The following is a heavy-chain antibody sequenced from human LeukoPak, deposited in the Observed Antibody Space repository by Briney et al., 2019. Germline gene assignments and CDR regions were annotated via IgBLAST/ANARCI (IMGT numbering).Heavy chain of an antibody. CDR3: ARRHYYDPGAFDI. Sequence: GESLQISCQGSGYSFTSYWIGWVRRLPGKGLEWMGIIYPGDSDTRYSPSFQGQVTISADKSISTAYLQWSSLKASDTAMYYCARRHYYDPGAFDIWGQGTMVTVSS. D-gene: IGHD3-22*01. V-gene: IGHV5-51*01. CDR2: IYPGDSDT. J-gene: IGHJ3*02. CDR1: GYSFTSYW.